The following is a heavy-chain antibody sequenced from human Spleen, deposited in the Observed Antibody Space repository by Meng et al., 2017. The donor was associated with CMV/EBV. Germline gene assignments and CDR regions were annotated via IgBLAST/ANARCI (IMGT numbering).Heavy chain of an antibody. D-gene: IGHD5-12*01. J-gene: IGHJ5*02. Sequence: GCYWGWFRKTRGGGLEGIGSMFKSGTASYNSSLKSRVTMSIDTSTNQFSLKLTSVTAADTAEYYCAREHATTITAEGLGSFRVDPWGQGALVTVSS. V-gene: IGHV4-39*07. CDR2: MFKSGTA. CDR3: AREHATTITAEGLGSFRVDP. CDR1: GCY.